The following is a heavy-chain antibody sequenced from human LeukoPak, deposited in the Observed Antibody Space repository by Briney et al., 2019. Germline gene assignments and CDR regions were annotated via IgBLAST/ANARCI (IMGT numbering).Heavy chain of an antibody. Sequence: SETLSLTCTVSGGSISSYYWSWIRQPPGKGLEWIGYIYYSGSTNYNPSLKSRVTISVDTSKNQFSLKLSSVTAADTAVHYCARQAAAGPNWFDPWGQGTLVTVSS. J-gene: IGHJ5*02. CDR1: GGSISSYY. D-gene: IGHD6-13*01. CDR3: ARQAAAGPNWFDP. CDR2: IYYSGST. V-gene: IGHV4-59*08.